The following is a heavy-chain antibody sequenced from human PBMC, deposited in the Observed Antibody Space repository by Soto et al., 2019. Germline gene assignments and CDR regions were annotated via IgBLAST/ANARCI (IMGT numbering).Heavy chain of an antibody. V-gene: IGHV2-5*02. CDR3: AHRLSGYNWNGGYFDY. Sequence: QITLKESAPTRVKPTQTLTLTCTFSGFSLTSRPMGVGWIRQPPGKALEWLAFIYWDDDKRYSPSLRSRLTITKDSSGNQVALKMTHMDPVDTATYYCAHRLSGYNWNGGYFDYWGQGALVTVSS. D-gene: IGHD1-1*01. CDR1: GFSLTSRPMG. CDR2: IYWDDDK. J-gene: IGHJ4*02.